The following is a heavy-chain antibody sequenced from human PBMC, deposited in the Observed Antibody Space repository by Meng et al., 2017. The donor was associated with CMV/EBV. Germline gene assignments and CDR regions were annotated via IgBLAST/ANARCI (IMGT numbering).Heavy chain of an antibody. CDR1: GFTFSDHY. CDR2: TRNKANSYTT. J-gene: IGHJ6*02. CDR3: ARFHYYYGMDV. V-gene: IGHV3-72*01. Sequence: GGSLRLSCAASGFTFSDHYMDWVRQAPGKGLEWVGRTRNKANSYTTEYAASVKGRFTISRDDSKNSLYLQMSSLKTEDTAVYYCARFHYYYGMDVWGQGTTVTVSS.